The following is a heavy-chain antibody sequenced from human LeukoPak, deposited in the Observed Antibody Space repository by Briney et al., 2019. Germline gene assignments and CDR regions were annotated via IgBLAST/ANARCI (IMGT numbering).Heavy chain of an antibody. CDR1: GYSFTTYW. CDR3: ARRRGSLYSFDY. D-gene: IGHD3-16*01. CDR2: IYPGDSDT. Sequence: GESLKISCQGSGYSFTTYWIAGVRQMPGKGLEWMGIIYPGDSDTRYSPSFQGQVTISADKSINTAYLQWNSLKASDTATYFCARRRGSLYSFDYWGQGTLVTVPS. V-gene: IGHV5-51*01. J-gene: IGHJ4*02.